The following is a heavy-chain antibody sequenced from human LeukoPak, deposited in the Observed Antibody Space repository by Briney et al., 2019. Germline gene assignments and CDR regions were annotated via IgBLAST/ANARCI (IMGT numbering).Heavy chain of an antibody. J-gene: IGHJ4*02. CDR1: GFTFTSYA. V-gene: IGHV3-23*01. Sequence: PGGSLRLSCTASGFTFTSYAMSWVRQAPGKGLEWVSVISGTGGSTNHADSVKGRFTISRDNSENTLYLQMNSLRAEDTAVYYCAKPRSDYYYSAFDYWGQGTLVTVSS. D-gene: IGHD3-22*01. CDR2: ISGTGGST. CDR3: AKPRSDYYYSAFDY.